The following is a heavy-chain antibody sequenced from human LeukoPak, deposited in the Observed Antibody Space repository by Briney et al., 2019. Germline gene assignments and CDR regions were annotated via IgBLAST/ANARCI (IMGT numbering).Heavy chain of an antibody. CDR3: ARRVGYRLDY. Sequence: GGSLRLSCAASGFTFSNYAMLWVRQAPGKGLEWVAIISYDGSNKYYADTVKGRVTISRDNSKNALYLQRNSLRSESTAVYYCARRVGYRLDYWGQGSPVTVSS. J-gene: IGHJ4*02. D-gene: IGHD5-12*01. CDR1: GFTFSNYA. V-gene: IGHV3-30-3*01. CDR2: ISYDGSNK.